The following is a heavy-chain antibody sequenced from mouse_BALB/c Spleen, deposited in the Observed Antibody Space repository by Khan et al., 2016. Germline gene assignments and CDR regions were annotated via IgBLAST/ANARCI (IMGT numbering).Heavy chain of an antibody. CDR1: GYAFSGYW. D-gene: IGHD2-14*01. V-gene: IGHV1-80*01. CDR2: IYPGDGDT. CDR3: ARGTPFAS. J-gene: IGHJ3*01. Sequence: QVQLQQSGAELVRPGSSVKISCKASGYAFSGYWMNWVKQRPGQGLEWIGQIYPGDGDTNYNGKFKGKATLTADKSSSTAYMQLSSLTYDASAVLLCARGTPFASWGQGTLVTVSA.